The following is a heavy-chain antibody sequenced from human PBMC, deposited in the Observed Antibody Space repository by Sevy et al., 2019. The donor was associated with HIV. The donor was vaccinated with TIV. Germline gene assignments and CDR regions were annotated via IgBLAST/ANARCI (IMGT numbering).Heavy chain of an antibody. CDR1: GFTFSNAW. CDR2: IKSKSEGGTT. V-gene: IGHV3-15*01. J-gene: IGHJ4*02. CDR3: NNNRGECIDGVCGEDFDS. D-gene: IGHD2-8*01. Sequence: GGSLRLSCGASGFTFSNAWMTWVRHAPGKGLEWVGRIKSKSEGGTTDYAAPVKGRFAIARDDSKNTLYLQMNSLKSDDTAVYYCNNNRGECIDGVCGEDFDSWGQGTLVTVSS.